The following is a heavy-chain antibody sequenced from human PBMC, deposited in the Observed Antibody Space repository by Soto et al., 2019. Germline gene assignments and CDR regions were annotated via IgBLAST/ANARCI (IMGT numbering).Heavy chain of an antibody. Sequence: PGESLKISCKGSGYRFTTYWINWVRQMPGKGLEWMGRIDPSDSSSNYSPSFQGHVTISVDKSISTAYLQWSSLQASDTAMYYCAGNRKWVDYYSFYGMDLWGQGTTVTVSS. D-gene: IGHD6-19*01. J-gene: IGHJ6*02. CDR1: GYRFTTYW. CDR2: IDPSDSSS. CDR3: AGNRKWVDYYSFYGMDL. V-gene: IGHV5-10-1*01.